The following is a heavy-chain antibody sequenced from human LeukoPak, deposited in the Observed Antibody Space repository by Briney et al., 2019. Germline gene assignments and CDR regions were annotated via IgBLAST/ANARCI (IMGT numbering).Heavy chain of an antibody. J-gene: IGHJ4*02. CDR3: ARVSYYGLYYFDY. D-gene: IGHD3-10*01. Sequence: ASVKVSCKASGYTFTSYDINWVRQATGQGLEWMAWMNPNSGNTGYAQKFQGRVTMTRNTSISTAYMELSSLRSEDTAVYYCARVSYYGLYYFDYWGQGTLVTVSS. CDR2: MNPNSGNT. CDR1: GYTFTSYD. V-gene: IGHV1-8*01.